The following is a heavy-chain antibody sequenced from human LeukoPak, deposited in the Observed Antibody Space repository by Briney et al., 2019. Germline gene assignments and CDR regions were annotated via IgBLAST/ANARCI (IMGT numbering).Heavy chain of an antibody. CDR1: EFTFGNFA. V-gene: IGHV3-23*01. J-gene: IGHJ6*02. Sequence: PGGSLRLSCVVSEFTFGNFAMHWVRQAPGRGLEWVSTISGRDGRTFYADSVKGRFIISRDNAKSMLYMDVNRLRAEDTAVYFCAKMSWVATLMGAMDVWGPGTTVTVSS. CDR2: ISGRDGRT. CDR3: AKMSWVATLMGAMDV. D-gene: IGHD2-8*01.